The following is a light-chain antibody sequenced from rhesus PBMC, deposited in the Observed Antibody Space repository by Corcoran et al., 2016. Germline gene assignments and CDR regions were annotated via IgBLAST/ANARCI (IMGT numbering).Light chain of an antibody. V-gene: IGLV2S7*01. CDR3: CSYTISSAPV. J-gene: IGLJ6*01. CDR1: SREVGGYTY. Sequence: QSAPPQPPSVSGSPGQAVTISCTGTSREVGGYTYVSWYQQHPGKAPKLMIYDVSKRPSGVSDRFSGSKSGNTASLTIAGLQAEDEADYYCCSYTISSAPVFGSGTKLTVL. CDR2: DVS.